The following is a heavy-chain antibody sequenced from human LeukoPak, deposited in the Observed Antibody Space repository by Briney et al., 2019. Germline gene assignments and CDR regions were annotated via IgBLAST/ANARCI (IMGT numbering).Heavy chain of an antibody. J-gene: IGHJ4*02. V-gene: IGHV1-8*01. CDR3: ARGVRSGNRDYRTRERNFDY. Sequence: ASVKVSCKASGYTFTSYDINWVRQATGQGLEWMGWMNPNSGNTGYAQKFQGRVTMTRNTSISTAYMELSSLRSEDTAVYYCARGVRSGNRDYRTRERNFDYWGQGTLVTVSS. D-gene: IGHD1-26*01. CDR2: MNPNSGNT. CDR1: GYTFTSYD.